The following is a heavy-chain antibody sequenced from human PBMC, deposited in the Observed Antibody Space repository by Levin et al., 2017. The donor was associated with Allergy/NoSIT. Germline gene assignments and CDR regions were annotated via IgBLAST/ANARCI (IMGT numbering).Heavy chain of an antibody. V-gene: IGHV1-18*01. CDR2: ISVHNGNT. D-gene: IGHD6-13*01. J-gene: IGHJ5*02. Sequence: ASVKVSCKASGYTFTNYAISWVRQAPGQGLEWMGWISVHNGNTKYAQKLQGRVTMTTETSTNTAYMELRSLRSDDTAVYYCAREVVAAGTAGVGWFDPWGQGTLVTVSS. CDR3: AREVVAAGTAGVGWFDP. CDR1: GYTFTNYA.